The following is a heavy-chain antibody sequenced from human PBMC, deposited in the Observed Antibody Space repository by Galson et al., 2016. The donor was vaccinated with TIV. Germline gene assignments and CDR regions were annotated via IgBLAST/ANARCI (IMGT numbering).Heavy chain of an antibody. J-gene: IGHJ4*02. CDR2: FDPEVQKT. CDR1: GDSLSEIV. Sequence: SVKVSCKVSGDSLSEIVIHWVRQAPGKGLEWMGGFDPEVQKTIYAQKLQGRVTLTEDTSTDTAFLELSSLSFEDTAVYYCASVAWFPGLSLDNWGQGTLVIVSS. D-gene: IGHD2/OR15-2a*01. CDR3: ASVAWFPGLSLDN. V-gene: IGHV1-24*01.